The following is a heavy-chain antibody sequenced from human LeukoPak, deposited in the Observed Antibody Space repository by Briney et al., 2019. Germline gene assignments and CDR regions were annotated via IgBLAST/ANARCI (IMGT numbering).Heavy chain of an antibody. Sequence: SETLSLTCSVSGDSMTSDYWSWIRQSPGKGLEWIGYIYYNGNADHNPSLTSRVTISIGTSTNQFSLRLTSVTAADTAVYYCARGAYGGHRFFDSWGQGTLVFVSS. CDR1: GDSMTSDY. D-gene: IGHD4-23*01. J-gene: IGHJ4*01. CDR2: IYYNGNA. V-gene: IGHV4-59*01. CDR3: ARGAYGGHRFFDS.